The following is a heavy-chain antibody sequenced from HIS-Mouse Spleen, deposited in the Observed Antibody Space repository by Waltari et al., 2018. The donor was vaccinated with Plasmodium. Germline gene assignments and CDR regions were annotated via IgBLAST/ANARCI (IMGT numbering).Heavy chain of an antibody. Sequence: QVQLQESGPGLVKPSETLSLTCTVSGGSISSYYWSWIRPPAGKGLEWIGRIYTSGSTNYNPSLKSRVTMSVDTSKNQFSLKLSSVTAADTAVYYCARLDCSSTSCYFYYWGQGTLVTVSS. D-gene: IGHD2-2*01. J-gene: IGHJ4*02. CDR2: IYTSGST. V-gene: IGHV4-4*07. CDR3: ARLDCSSTSCYFYY. CDR1: GGSISSYY.